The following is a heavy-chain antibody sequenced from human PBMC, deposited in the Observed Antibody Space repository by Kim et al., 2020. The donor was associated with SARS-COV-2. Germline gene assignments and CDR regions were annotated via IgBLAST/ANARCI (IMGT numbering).Heavy chain of an antibody. V-gene: IGHV1-3*04. J-gene: IGHJ4*02. Sequence: ASVKVSCKASGYTFTTYLIHWVRQAPGQRLEWMGWINTLNGNTKYSQKFQDRVIITRDTSARTAYMEMTSLKSEDTSVFYCAREEGKWESFDFWGQGALVTVSS. CDR3: AREEGKWESFDF. CDR2: INTLNGNT. CDR1: GYTFTTYL. D-gene: IGHD1-26*01.